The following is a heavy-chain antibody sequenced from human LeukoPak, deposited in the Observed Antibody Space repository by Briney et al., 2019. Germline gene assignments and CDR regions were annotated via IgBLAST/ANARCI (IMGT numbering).Heavy chain of an antibody. CDR2: IRYDGSTK. CDR1: GLTFSNAW. CDR3: AKDGPNYYDSSATWYFDL. J-gene: IGHJ2*01. D-gene: IGHD3-22*01. V-gene: IGHV3-30*02. Sequence: PGGSLRLSCAASGLTFSNAWMSRVRQAPGKGLEWVAFIRYDGSTKYSADSVKGRFTISRDNSKNTLYLQMNGLRAGDTAVYYCAKDGPNYYDSSATWYFDLWGRGTLVTVSS.